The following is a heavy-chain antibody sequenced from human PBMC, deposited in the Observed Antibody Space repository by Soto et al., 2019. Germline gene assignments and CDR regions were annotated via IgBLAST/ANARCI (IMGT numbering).Heavy chain of an antibody. D-gene: IGHD1-26*01. Sequence: PSETLSLTCTVSGGSISSYYWSWIRQPPGKGLEWIGYIYYSGSTNYNPSLKSRVTISVDTSKNQFSLKLSSVTAADTAVYYCARVKVGATGSWFDPWGQETLLTVSS. CDR1: GGSISSYY. CDR2: IYYSGST. J-gene: IGHJ5*02. CDR3: ARVKVGATGSWFDP. V-gene: IGHV4-59*01.